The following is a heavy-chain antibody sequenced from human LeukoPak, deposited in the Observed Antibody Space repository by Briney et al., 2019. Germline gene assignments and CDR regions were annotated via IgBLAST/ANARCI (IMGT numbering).Heavy chain of an antibody. CDR3: ARDPSGNPYFFDY. CDR1: GYSFTSYG. D-gene: IGHD3-3*01. Sequence: ASVKVSCKPSGYSFTSYGISWVRQAPGQGLEWVGWINPYNGKTNYAQKVQGRVTVATDTSTSTAYMELRSLRFDDTAVYYCARDPSGNPYFFDYWGQGTLVTVSS. CDR2: INPYNGKT. J-gene: IGHJ4*02. V-gene: IGHV1-18*01.